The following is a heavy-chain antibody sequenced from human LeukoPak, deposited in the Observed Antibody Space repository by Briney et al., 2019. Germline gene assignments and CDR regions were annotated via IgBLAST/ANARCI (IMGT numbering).Heavy chain of an antibody. CDR2: IYPSDSDT. Sequence: GESLKISCKASGYSFTNTFIGWVRPMPGKGLEWMGIIYPSDSDTRYSPSFQGQVTISADKSITTAYLQWSSLKASDTAMYYCARPIAPAGTDLGYWGQGTLVTVSS. CDR1: GYSFTNTF. CDR3: ARPIAPAGTDLGY. V-gene: IGHV5-51*01. J-gene: IGHJ4*02. D-gene: IGHD6-13*01.